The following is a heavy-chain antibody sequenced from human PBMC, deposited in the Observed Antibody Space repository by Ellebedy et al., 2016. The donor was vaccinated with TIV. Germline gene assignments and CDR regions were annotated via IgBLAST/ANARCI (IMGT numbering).Heavy chain of an antibody. Sequence: SETLSLTCTVSGGSISSSRYYWGWIRQPPGKGLEWIGSLYYSGTTYYNPSLKSRVTISVDTSKNQFSLKLSSVTAADTAVYYCARRPALITAAGLYFDSWGQGTLVAVSS. CDR1: GGSISSSRYY. CDR2: LYYSGTT. V-gene: IGHV4-39*01. CDR3: ARRPALITAAGLYFDS. J-gene: IGHJ4*02. D-gene: IGHD6-25*01.